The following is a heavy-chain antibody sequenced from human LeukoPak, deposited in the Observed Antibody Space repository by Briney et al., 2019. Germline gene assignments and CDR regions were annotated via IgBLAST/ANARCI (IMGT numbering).Heavy chain of an antibody. CDR1: GFTFGDTW. D-gene: IGHD3-22*01. CDR3: ARGSTYYDSSGQVPFDY. J-gene: IGHJ4*02. Sequence: GGSLRLSCAASGFTFGDTWMNWVRQAPGKGLEWGSYISGSSSTIYYADSVKGRFTISRDNGKNTLYLQMNSLRAEDTAVYYCARGSTYYDSSGQVPFDYWGQGTLVTVSS. V-gene: IGHV3-48*01. CDR2: ISGSSSTI.